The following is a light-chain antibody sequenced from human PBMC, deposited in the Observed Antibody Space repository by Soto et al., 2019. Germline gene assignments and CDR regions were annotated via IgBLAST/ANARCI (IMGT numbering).Light chain of an antibody. V-gene: IGLV1-44*01. CDR2: SDH. Sequence: QSVLSQPPSASGTPGQRITISCSGSTSNIGSQTVNWYQQLPGATPKLLIYSDHQRPSGVPARFSGSKSGTSASLAISGLQSEDEADYYCAAWDDSLKGWVFGGGTKLTVL. J-gene: IGLJ3*02. CDR1: TSNIGSQT. CDR3: AAWDDSLKGWV.